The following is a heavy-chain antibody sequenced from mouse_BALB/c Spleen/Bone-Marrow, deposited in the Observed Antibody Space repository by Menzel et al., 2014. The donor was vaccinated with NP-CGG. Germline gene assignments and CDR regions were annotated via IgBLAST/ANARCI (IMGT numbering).Heavy chain of an antibody. D-gene: IGHD2-4*01. V-gene: IGHV5-17*02. CDR3: ARLMIMYGRDN. Sequence: EVQRVESGGGLVQPGGSRKLSCAASGFTFSSFGMHWVRQAPEKGLEWVAYISSGSSTIYYSDTVKGRFTISRDNPKNTLFLQMTSLRSEDTATYYCARLMIMYGRDNWGQGTSVTVSS. J-gene: IGHJ4*01. CDR1: GFTFSSFG. CDR2: ISSGSSTI.